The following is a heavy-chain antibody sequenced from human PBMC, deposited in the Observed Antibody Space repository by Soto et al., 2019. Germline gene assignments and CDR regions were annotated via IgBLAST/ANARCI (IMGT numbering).Heavy chain of an antibody. CDR2: IRSKAYGGTT. Sequence: PGGSLRLSCTAPGFTFGDYAMSWFRQAPGKGLEWVGFIRSKAYGGTTQYAASVKGRFTISRDDSKSIAYLQMNSLKTEDTAVYYCTTNYYDSSGYDNWFDPWGQGTLVTVSS. CDR3: TTNYYDSSGYDNWFDP. V-gene: IGHV3-49*03. J-gene: IGHJ5*02. D-gene: IGHD3-22*01. CDR1: GFTFGDYA.